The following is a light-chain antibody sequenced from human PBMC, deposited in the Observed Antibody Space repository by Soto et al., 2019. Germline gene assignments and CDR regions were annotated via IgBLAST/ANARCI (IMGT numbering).Light chain of an antibody. CDR1: SSNIGNNY. V-gene: IGLV1-51*01. Sequence: QSVLTQPPSVSAAPGQQVTISCSGSSSNIGNNYVSWYQHLPGTAPKLLIYDNNKRPSGIPDRFSGSKSGTSATLGITGLQTGDEADYYGGTWDSSLTAVLFGGGTKLTVL. CDR3: GTWDSSLTAVL. J-gene: IGLJ2*01. CDR2: DNN.